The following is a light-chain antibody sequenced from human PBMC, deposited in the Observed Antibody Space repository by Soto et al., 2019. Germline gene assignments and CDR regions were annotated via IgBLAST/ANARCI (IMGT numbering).Light chain of an antibody. V-gene: IGKV1-12*01. CDR1: QAIDSW. CDR3: QQTLSLPPT. J-gene: IGKJ1*01. CDR2: TGS. Sequence: IQMTQSPSSLSASVVDRVTITSRASQAIDSWLAWYQQKPGEAPKLLMFTGSLLHSGVPPRFSGSGSGTDFTLTISCLQREDFATYYCQQTLSLPPTLGQGTKVDIK.